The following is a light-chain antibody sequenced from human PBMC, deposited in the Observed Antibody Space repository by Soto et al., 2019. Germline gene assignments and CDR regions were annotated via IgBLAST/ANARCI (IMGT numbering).Light chain of an antibody. CDR2: DVI. CDR3: GAYTSSSTLYV. CDR1: SSDVGDYNY. V-gene: IGLV2-14*03. J-gene: IGLJ1*01. Sequence: QSALTQPASVSGSPGQSITISCTGTSSDVGDYNYVSWYQQHPGKAPKLLIYDVITRPSGVSNRFSGSKSGNTASLTISGLQAEDEADYYCGAYTSSSTLYVVGTGTKLTVL.